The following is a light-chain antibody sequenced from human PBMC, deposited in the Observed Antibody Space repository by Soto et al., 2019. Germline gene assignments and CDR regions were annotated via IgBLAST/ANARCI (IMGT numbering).Light chain of an antibody. Sequence: DIQMSQSPSSLSASVGDRVTITCRASQTIKNSLNWYQHKLGSAPNLLIYSASSLHVGVPSRFSGSKSGPDFTLTINGLQPEDFATYYCQQYNSYSFGQGTKVDIK. CDR2: SAS. V-gene: IGKV1-39*01. CDR1: QTIKNS. CDR3: QQYNSYS. J-gene: IGKJ1*01.